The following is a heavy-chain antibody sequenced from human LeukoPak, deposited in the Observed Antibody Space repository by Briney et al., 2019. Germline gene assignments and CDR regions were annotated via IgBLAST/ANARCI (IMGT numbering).Heavy chain of an antibody. CDR3: AREDSSGHNWFDP. D-gene: IGHD3-22*01. CDR2: IYYSGST. CDR1: GGSISSGGYY. Sequence: SETLSLTCTVSGGSISSGGYYWSWIRQHPGKGLEWIGYIYYSGSTHYNPSLKSRVTISVDTSKNQFSLKLSSVTAADTAVYYCAREDSSGHNWFDPWGQGTLVTVSS. V-gene: IGHV4-31*03. J-gene: IGHJ5*02.